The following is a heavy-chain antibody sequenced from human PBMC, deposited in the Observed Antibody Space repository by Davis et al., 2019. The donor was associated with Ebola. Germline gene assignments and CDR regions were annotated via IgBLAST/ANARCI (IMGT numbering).Heavy chain of an antibody. V-gene: IGHV3-43*02. Sequence: GESLKISCVASGFTFGDNAMHWVRQAPGKGLEWVSHISGDGSSTSFADSVTGRFTFSRDNSKNSLYLQMNSLRAEDTAVYYCARESVYYDSSGYQYYFDYWGQGTLVTVSS. J-gene: IGHJ4*02. CDR1: GFTFGDNA. D-gene: IGHD3-22*01. CDR2: ISGDGSST. CDR3: ARESVYYDSSGYQYYFDY.